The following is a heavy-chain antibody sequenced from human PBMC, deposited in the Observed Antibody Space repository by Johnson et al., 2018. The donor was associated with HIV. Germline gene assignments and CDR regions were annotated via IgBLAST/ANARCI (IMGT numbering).Heavy chain of an antibody. V-gene: IGHV3-30*03. CDR2: ISYDGSDK. D-gene: IGHD1-26*01. CDR3: ARDKVDDAFDI. J-gene: IGHJ3*02. Sequence: QVQLVESGGGVVQPGRSLRLSCAASGFTFSSYGMHWVRQAPGKGLEWAAVISYDGSDKYYADSVKGRFTISRDNSKNTLYLQMNSLRAEDTAVYYCARDKVDDAFDIWGQGTMVTVSS. CDR1: GFTFSSYG.